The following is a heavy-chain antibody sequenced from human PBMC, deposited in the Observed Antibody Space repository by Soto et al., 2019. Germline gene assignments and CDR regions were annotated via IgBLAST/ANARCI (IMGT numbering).Heavy chain of an antibody. D-gene: IGHD3-10*01. CDR1: GDSINSDYS. Sequence: QVQLQESGPGLVRPSGTLSLSCAVSGDSINSDYSWNWVRQSPGKGLEWIAVIYYSGGTIYNPSLKSRVTISMDKSKNQFSLNLTFVAAADTAMYYCARDTGSGLGYWGQGTLVTVSS. CDR3: ARDTGSGLGY. CDR2: IYYSGGT. V-gene: IGHV4-4*02. J-gene: IGHJ4*02.